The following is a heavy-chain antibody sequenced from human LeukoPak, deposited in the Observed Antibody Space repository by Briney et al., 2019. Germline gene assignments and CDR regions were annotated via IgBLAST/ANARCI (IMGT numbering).Heavy chain of an antibody. CDR2: INPTGGST. Sequence: ASLKVSCKASGYTLTSYYMHWVRQAPGQGLEWMGLINPTGGSTGYAQKFQGRVTMTRDMSTSTDYMELSSLRSEDTAIYYCARDNSVGDNAWWFDPWGQGTLVTVS. V-gene: IGHV1-46*01. J-gene: IGHJ5*02. CDR1: GYTLTSYY. CDR3: ARDNSVGDNAWWFDP. D-gene: IGHD1-26*01.